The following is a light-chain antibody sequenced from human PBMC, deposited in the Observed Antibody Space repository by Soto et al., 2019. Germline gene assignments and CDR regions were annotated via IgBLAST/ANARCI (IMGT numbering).Light chain of an antibody. CDR1: QSVSID. V-gene: IGKV1-5*01. J-gene: IGKJ1*01. CDR2: GAS. Sequence: DIEMTQSPSTLSASVGDRVSITCRASQSVSIDLAWYQQRPGKAPKLLIYGASSLQSGVQSRFSGSGSGTEFTLTISSLQPDDCAPYYCQPYHTYPCTFGQGTKVDIK. CDR3: QPYHTYPCT.